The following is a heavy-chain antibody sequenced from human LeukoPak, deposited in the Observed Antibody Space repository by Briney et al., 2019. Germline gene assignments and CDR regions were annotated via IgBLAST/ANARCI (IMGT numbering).Heavy chain of an antibody. CDR2: INRDGSST. D-gene: IGHD2-2*01. V-gene: IGHV3-74*01. CDR3: ALYEGVVPAASDY. CDR1: GIIFSNYW. Sequence: GGSLRLSCAASGIIFSNYWMHWVRQAPGKGLVWVSRINRDGSSTSYADSVKGRFTISRDNAKNSLYLQMNSLRAEDTAVYHCALYEGVVPAASDYWGQGTLVTVSS. J-gene: IGHJ4*02.